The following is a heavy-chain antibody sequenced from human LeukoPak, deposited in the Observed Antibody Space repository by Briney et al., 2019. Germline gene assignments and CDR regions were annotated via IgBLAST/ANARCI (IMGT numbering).Heavy chain of an antibody. D-gene: IGHD2-2*01. CDR2: SSGSGDNT. J-gene: IGHJ4*02. CDR3: AKGPVVPAATYYFDY. CDR1: GFTFSNYA. Sequence: GGSLRLSCAASGFTFSNYAMTWVRQAPGKGLEWVSASSGSGDNTYYADSVKGRFTISRDNSKNTLYLQMNSLRAEDTALYYCAKGPVVPAATYYFDYWGQGTLVTLSS. V-gene: IGHV3-23*01.